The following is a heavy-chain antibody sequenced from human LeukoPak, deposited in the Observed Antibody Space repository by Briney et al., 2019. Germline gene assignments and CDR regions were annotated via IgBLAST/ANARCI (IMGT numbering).Heavy chain of an antibody. Sequence: ASVKVSCKASGGTFSSYAISWVRQAPGRGLEWMGIINPSGGSTSYAQKFQGRVTMTRDTSTSTVYMELSSLRSEDTAVYYCAREGHYYDSSDYRNWFDPWGQGTLVTVSS. CDR1: GGTFSSYA. V-gene: IGHV1-46*01. CDR2: INPSGGST. J-gene: IGHJ5*02. D-gene: IGHD3-22*01. CDR3: AREGHYYDSSDYRNWFDP.